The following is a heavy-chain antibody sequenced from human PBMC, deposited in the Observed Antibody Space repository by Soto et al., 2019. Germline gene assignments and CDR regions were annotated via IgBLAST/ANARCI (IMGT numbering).Heavy chain of an antibody. CDR2: ISYDGSNK. Sequence: QVQLVESGGGVVQPGRSLRLSCAASGFTFSSYAMHWVRQAPGKGLEWGAVISYDGSNKYYADSVKGRFTISRDNSKNTLYLKMNSLRAEDTAVYYCARADLDWSYYYDSSGYPEYFQHWGQGTLVSVSS. CDR1: GFTFSSYA. V-gene: IGHV3-30-3*01. D-gene: IGHD3-22*01. CDR3: ARADLDWSYYYDSSGYPEYFQH. J-gene: IGHJ1*01.